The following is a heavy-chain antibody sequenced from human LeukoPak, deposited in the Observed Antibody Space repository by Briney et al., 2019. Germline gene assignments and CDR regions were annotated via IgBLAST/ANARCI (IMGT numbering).Heavy chain of an antibody. CDR3: AKDMGIVVVKGIDY. D-gene: IGHD3-22*01. J-gene: IGHJ4*02. CDR1: GFTFDDYA. Sequence: GRSLRLSCAASGFTFDDYAMHWVRQAPGKGLEWVSGISWNSGSIGYADSVKGRFTISRDNAKNSLYLQMNSLRAEDTALYYCAKDMGIVVVKGIDYWGQGTLVTVSS. V-gene: IGHV3-9*01. CDR2: ISWNSGSI.